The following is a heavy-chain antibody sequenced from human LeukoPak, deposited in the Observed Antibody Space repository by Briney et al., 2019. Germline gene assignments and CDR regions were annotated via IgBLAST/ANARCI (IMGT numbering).Heavy chain of an antibody. CDR1: GGSISSSSYY. D-gene: IGHD6-13*01. V-gene: IGHV4-39*01. CDR3: ARSYSSSWYHDAFDI. J-gene: IGHJ3*02. Sequence: SETLSLTCTVSGGSISSSSYYWGWIRQPPGKELEWIGSTYYSGSTYYNPSLKSRVTISVDTSKNQFSLKLSSVTAADTAVYYCARSYSSSWYHDAFDIWGQGTMVTVSS. CDR2: TYYSGST.